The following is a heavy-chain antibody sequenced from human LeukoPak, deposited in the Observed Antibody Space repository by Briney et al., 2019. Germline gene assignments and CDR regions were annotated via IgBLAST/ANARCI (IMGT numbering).Heavy chain of an antibody. Sequence: SSVKVSCKACGYTFPRYFMHWVRQAPGQGREWMRIINPTGRTTTYAPKFQATVTMTRDTSTSTVYMELSNLRSHDTAVYHCATTAARRFDYWGQGTLVTVPS. D-gene: IGHD6-6*01. J-gene: IGHJ4*02. CDR1: GYTFPRYF. V-gene: IGHV1-46*01. CDR3: ATTAARRFDY. CDR2: INPTGRTT.